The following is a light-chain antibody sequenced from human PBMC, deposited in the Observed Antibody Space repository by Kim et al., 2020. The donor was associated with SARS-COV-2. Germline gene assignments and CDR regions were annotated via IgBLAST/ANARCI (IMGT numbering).Light chain of an antibody. CDR2: KDS. CDR1: VLAKKY. Sequence: SYELTQPSSVSVSPGQTARITCSGDVLAKKYARWFQQKPGQAPVLLIYKDSERPSGIPERFSGSSSGTTVTLTISGAQVEDEADYYCYSAADNKGVFGGGTQLTVL. CDR3: YSAADNKGV. J-gene: IGLJ3*02. V-gene: IGLV3-27*01.